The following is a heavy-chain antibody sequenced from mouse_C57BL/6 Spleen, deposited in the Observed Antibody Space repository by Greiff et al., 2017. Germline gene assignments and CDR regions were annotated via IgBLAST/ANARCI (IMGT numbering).Heavy chain of an antibody. V-gene: IGHV1-22*01. D-gene: IGHD2-2*01. Sequence: EVQLQQSGPELVKPGASVKMSCKASGYTFTDYNMHWVKQSHGKSLEWIGYINPNNGGTSYNQKFKGKATLTVNKSSSTAYMELRSLTSEDSAVYYCATVIYYGYDGRFDYWGQGTTLTVSS. CDR2: INPNNGGT. CDR1: GYTFTDYN. CDR3: ATVIYYGYDGRFDY. J-gene: IGHJ2*01.